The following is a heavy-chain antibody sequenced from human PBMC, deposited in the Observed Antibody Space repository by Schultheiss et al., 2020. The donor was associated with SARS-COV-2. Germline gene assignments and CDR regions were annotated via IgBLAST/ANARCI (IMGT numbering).Heavy chain of an antibody. CDR2: IFYTGST. CDR3: ARESYDPYCGGDCFIAFDY. V-gene: IGHV4-61*01. CDR1: GGSISSSSYF. Sequence: SQTLSLTCTVSGGSISSSSYFWSWIRQPPGKGLEWIGYIFYTGSTKYNPSLESRVTISADTSKNQFSLKLTSVTAADTAVYYCARESYDPYCGGDCFIAFDYWGQGTLVTVSS. J-gene: IGHJ4*02. D-gene: IGHD2-21*02.